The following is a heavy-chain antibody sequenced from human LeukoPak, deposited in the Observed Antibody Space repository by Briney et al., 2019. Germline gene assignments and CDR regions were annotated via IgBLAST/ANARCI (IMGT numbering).Heavy chain of an antibody. CDR1: GFTFSSYV. Sequence: GGSLRLSCAASGFTFSSYVMNWVRQAPGKGLEWVPGISDSGGSTYYADSVKGRFTISRDNSKNTLYLQMNSLRAEDTAVHYCAKLPGRAADYWGQGTLVTVSS. V-gene: IGHV3-23*01. J-gene: IGHJ4*02. CDR3: AKLPGRAADY. CDR2: ISDSGGST.